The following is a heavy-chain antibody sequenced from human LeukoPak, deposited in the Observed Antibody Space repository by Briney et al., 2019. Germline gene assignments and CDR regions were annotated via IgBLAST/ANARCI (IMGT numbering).Heavy chain of an antibody. CDR2: IYYSGST. CDR1: GGSISSYY. Sequence: SETLSLTCTVSGGSISSYYWSWIRQPPGKGLEWIGYIYYSGSTNYNPSLKSRVTISVDTSKNRFSLKLSSVTAADTAVYYCARGSPTTVAPYFDYWGQGTLVTVSS. D-gene: IGHD4-23*01. CDR3: ARGSPTTVAPYFDY. J-gene: IGHJ4*02. V-gene: IGHV4-59*01.